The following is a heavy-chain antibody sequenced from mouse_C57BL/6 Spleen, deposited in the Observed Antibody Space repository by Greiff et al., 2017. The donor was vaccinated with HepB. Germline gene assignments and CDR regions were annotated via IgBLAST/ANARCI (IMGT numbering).Heavy chain of an antibody. CDR1: GYAFSSSW. D-gene: IGHD1-1*01. CDR2: IYPGDGDT. V-gene: IGHV1-82*01. Sequence: VQLQESGPELVKPGASVKISCKASGYAFSSSWMNWVKQRPGKGLEWIGRIYPGDGDTNYNGKFKGKATLTADKSSSTAYMQLSSLTSEDSAVYFGARSWVTTVVADYWGQGTTLTVSS. CDR3: ARSWVTTVVADY. J-gene: IGHJ2*01.